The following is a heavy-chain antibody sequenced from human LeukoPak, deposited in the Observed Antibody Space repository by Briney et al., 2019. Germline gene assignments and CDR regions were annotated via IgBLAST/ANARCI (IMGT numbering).Heavy chain of an antibody. CDR3: ARGCSSLTCHEPFDY. CDR2: IYQTGTT. J-gene: IGHJ4*02. V-gene: IGHV4-4*02. CDR1: GGSIISSKW. Sequence: SETLSLTCAVSGGSIISSKWWTWVRQPPGGGLEWIGEIYQTGTTNYNPSLKSRVTMSLDKSQNQFSLMLNSVTAADTAVYYCARGCSSLTCHEPFDYWGQGTLVTVSS. D-gene: IGHD2-2*01.